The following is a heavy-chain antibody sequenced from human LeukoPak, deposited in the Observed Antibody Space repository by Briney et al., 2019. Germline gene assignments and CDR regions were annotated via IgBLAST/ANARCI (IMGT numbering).Heavy chain of an antibody. D-gene: IGHD3-10*01. CDR3: ARDFGYYYGSGSYYLY. CDR1: GFTFSSYA. CDR2: ISYDGSNK. V-gene: IGHV3-30*04. Sequence: GGSLRLSCAASGFTFSSYAMHWVRQAPGKGLEWVAVISYDGSNKYYADSVEGRFTISRDNSKNTLYLQMNSLRAEDTAVYYCARDFGYYYGSGSYYLYWGQGTLVTVSS. J-gene: IGHJ4*02.